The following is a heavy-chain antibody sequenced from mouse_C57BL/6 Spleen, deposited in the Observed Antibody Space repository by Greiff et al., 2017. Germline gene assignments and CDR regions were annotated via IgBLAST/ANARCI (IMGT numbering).Heavy chain of an antibody. D-gene: IGHD1-1*01. V-gene: IGHV1-69*01. CDR2: LDPSDSYT. Sequence: QVQLQQPGAELVMPGASVKLSCKASGYTFTSYWMHWVKQRPGQGLEWIGELDPSDSYTNYNQKFKGKSTLTVDKSSSTAYMQLSSLTSEDSAVYYCARSYYYGSSYWYFDVWGTGTTVTVSS. J-gene: IGHJ1*03. CDR3: ARSYYYGSSYWYFDV. CDR1: GYTFTSYW.